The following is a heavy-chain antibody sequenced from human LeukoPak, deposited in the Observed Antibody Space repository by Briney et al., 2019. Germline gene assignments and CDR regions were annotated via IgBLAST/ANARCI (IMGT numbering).Heavy chain of an antibody. D-gene: IGHD3-10*01. CDR3: ARGDYGSGSYYFDY. CDR2: IYYSGST. J-gene: IGHJ4*02. CDR1: GGSISGYY. Sequence: SETLSLTCTVSGGSISGYYWSWIRQPPGKGLEWIGYIYYSGSTNYNPSLKSRVTISVDTSKNQFSLKLSSVTATDTAVYYCARGDYGSGSYYFDYWGQGTLVTVS. V-gene: IGHV4-59*01.